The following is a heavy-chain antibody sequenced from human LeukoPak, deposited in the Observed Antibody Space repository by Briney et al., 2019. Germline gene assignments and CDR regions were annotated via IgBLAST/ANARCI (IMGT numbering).Heavy chain of an antibody. D-gene: IGHD3-22*01. V-gene: IGHV1-18*04. J-gene: IGHJ4*02. CDR1: GYTFTGHY. Sequence: ASVKVSCKASGYTFTGHYIHWVRQAPGQGLEWMGWISAYNGNTNYAQKLQGRVTMTTDTSTSTAYMELRSLRSDDTAVYYCARDQPQSAYYYDSSGYGWFFDYWGQGTLVTVSS. CDR2: ISAYNGNT. CDR3: ARDQPQSAYYYDSSGYGWFFDY.